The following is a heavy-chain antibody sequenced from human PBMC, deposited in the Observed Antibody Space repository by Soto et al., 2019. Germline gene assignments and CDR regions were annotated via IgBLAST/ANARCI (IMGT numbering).Heavy chain of an antibody. D-gene: IGHD3-16*01. J-gene: IGHJ6*02. Sequence: PGESLMISCNGSGYSFTTYWIGLVRQMPGKGLEWMGIIYPGDSDTRYSPSFQGQVTISADKSISTAYLQWSSLRASDTAMYYCARRVGGGYYYYYYGMDVWGQGTTVTVSS. V-gene: IGHV5-51*01. CDR3: ARRVGGGYYYYYYGMDV. CDR1: GYSFTTYW. CDR2: IYPGDSDT.